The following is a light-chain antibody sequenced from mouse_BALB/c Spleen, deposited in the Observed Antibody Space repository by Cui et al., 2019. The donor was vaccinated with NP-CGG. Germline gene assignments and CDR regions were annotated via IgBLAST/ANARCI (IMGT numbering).Light chain of an antibody. CDR2: GTN. Sequence: QAVVTQESALTTSPGETVTLTCRSSTGAVTTNNYANWVQEKPDHLFTGLIGGTNNRVPGVPARFSGSLIGDKAALTITGAQTEDETIYFCALWYSIHWVFGGGTKLTVL. V-gene: IGLV1*01. CDR1: TGAVTTNNY. CDR3: ALWYSIHWV. J-gene: IGLJ1*01.